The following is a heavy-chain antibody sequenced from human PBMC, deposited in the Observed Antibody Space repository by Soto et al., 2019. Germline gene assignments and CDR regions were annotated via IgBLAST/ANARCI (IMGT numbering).Heavy chain of an antibody. D-gene: IGHD5-18*01. J-gene: IGHJ4*02. CDR1: GLTFSSYG. CDR3: AKDSQRGYSYGSFFDY. V-gene: IGHV3-30*18. CDR2: ISYDGSNK. Sequence: GGSLRLSCAASGLTFSSYGMHWVRQAPGKGLEWVAVISYDGSNKYYADSVKGRFTISRDNSKNTLYLQMNSLRAEDTAVYYCAKDSQRGYSYGSFFDYWGQGTLVTVSS.